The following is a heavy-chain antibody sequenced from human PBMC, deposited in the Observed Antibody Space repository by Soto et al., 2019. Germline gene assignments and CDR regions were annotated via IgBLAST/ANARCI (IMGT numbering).Heavy chain of an antibody. CDR1: GGTFNSFG. CDR2: IIPVFGTI. V-gene: IGHV1-69*01. J-gene: IGHJ4*02. D-gene: IGHD7-27*01. Sequence: QVHVVQSGAEVKKPGSSVKVPCKPYGGTFNSFGIKWVRQAPGQGLEWVGGIIPVFGTINYAQKFRGRVTITADASTSTSYMELSSLRSDDTAVYYCAIENWGPGGHYFDYWGQGTLVTVSS. CDR3: AIENWGPGGHYFDY.